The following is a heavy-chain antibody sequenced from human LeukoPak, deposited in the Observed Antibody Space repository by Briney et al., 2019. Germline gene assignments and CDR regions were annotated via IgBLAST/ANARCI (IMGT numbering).Heavy chain of an antibody. Sequence: GGSLRLSCATSGFTFSDHYMTWIRQAPGKGLEWVANIKRDGSEKYYVDSVKGRFTISRDNAKNSLYLQMNSLRAEDTAVYYCASVYCSGGSCYSDYWGQGTLVTVSS. V-gene: IGHV3-7*01. D-gene: IGHD2-15*01. J-gene: IGHJ4*02. CDR2: IKRDGSEK. CDR3: ASVYCSGGSCYSDY. CDR1: GFTFSDHY.